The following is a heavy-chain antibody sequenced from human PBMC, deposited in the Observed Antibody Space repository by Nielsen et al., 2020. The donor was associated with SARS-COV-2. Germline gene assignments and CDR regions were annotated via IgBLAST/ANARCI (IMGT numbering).Heavy chain of an antibody. CDR1: GGSISSSRYY. J-gene: IGHJ4*02. Sequence: SETLSLTCTVSGGSISSSRYYWGWIRQPPGTGLEWIGNIYYTGNTYYNPSLKSRVTISVDTSKNQLSLNLSSVTAADTAVYFCARLDYDFWFGNSDYWGQGTLVTVSS. V-gene: IGHV4-39*07. CDR3: ARLDYDFWFGNSDY. CDR2: IYYTGNT. D-gene: IGHD3-3*01.